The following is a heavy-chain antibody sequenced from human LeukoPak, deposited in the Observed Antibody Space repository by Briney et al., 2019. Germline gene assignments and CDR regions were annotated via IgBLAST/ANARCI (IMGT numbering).Heavy chain of an antibody. Sequence: PGGSLRLSCAASGFTFRSYDMHWVRQATGKGLEWVSGIGTAGEIYYPGSVKGRFSISRDSSKNILYLQMNSLRAEDTAVYYCAKDRCSNGIGCYYYYMDVWGKGTTVTISS. CDR3: AKDRCSNGIGCYYYYMDV. V-gene: IGHV3-13*01. J-gene: IGHJ6*03. CDR1: GFTFRSYD. CDR2: IGTAGEI. D-gene: IGHD2-8*01.